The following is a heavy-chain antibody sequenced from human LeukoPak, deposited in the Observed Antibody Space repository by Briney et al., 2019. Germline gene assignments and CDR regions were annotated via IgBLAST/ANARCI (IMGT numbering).Heavy chain of an antibody. V-gene: IGHV1-69*05. D-gene: IGHD6-19*01. CDR1: GGTFSSYA. CDR3: ARDMRVAVAGTGNYYYYTDV. CDR2: IIPIFGTA. J-gene: IGHJ6*03. Sequence: GSSVKVSCKASGGTFSSYAISWVRQAPGQGLEWMGGIIPIFGTANYAQKFQGRVTITTDESTSTAYMELSSLRSEDTAVYYCARDMRVAVAGTGNYYYYTDVWGKGTTVTVSS.